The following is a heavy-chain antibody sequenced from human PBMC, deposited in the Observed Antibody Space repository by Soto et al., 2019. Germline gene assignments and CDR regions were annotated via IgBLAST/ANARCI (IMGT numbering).Heavy chain of an antibody. D-gene: IGHD2-8*02. J-gene: IGHJ4*02. CDR3: AKDKGRIRVVYFFDY. V-gene: IGHV3-9*01. CDR2: INWKSGTI. CDR1: GFTFEDYA. Sequence: EVQLVESGGGFIQPGRSLRLSCAARGFTFEDYAMHWVRQVPGKGLEWVSGINWKSGTIGYADSVKGRFTISRDNARKSLYLQMNSLRAEDTALYYCAKDKGRIRVVYFFDYWGQGSLVTVSS.